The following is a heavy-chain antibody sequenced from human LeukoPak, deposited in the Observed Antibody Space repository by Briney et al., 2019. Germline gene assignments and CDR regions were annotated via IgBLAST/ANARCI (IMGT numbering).Heavy chain of an antibody. J-gene: IGHJ5*02. CDR3: TTDSTIAVAGSLWFDP. D-gene: IGHD6-19*01. V-gene: IGHV3-15*01. CDR2: IKSKTDGGTT. CDR1: GFTFSNAW. Sequence: GGSLRLSCAASGFTFSNAWMSWVRQAPGKGLEWVGRIKSKTDGGTTDYAAPVKGRLAISRDDSKNTLYLQMNSLKTEDTAVYYCTTDSTIAVAGSLWFDPWGQGTLVTVSS.